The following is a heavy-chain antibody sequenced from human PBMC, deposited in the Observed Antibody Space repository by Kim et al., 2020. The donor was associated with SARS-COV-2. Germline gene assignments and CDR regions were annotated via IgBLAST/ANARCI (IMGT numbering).Heavy chain of an antibody. CDR1: GYTFTSYA. Sequence: ASVKVSCKASGYTFTSYAMHWVRQAPGQRLEWMGWINAGNGNTKYSQKFQGRVTITRDTSASTAYMELSSLRSEDTAVYYCASSGGLDIVATNGDYESDYFDYWGQGTLVTVSS. CDR2: INAGNGNT. V-gene: IGHV1-3*01. D-gene: IGHD5-12*01. J-gene: IGHJ4*02. CDR3: ASSGGLDIVATNGDYESDYFDY.